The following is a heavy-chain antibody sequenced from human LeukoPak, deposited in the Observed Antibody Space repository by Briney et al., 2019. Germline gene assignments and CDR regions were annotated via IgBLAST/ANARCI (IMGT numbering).Heavy chain of an antibody. CDR2: INHSGST. Sequence: SETLSLTCAVYGXSFSGYYWSWIRQPPGKGLEWIGEINHSGSTNYNPSLKSRVTISVDTSKNQFSLKLSSVTAADTAVYYCARLTAAAGVVYWGQGTLVTVSS. CDR1: GXSFSGYY. CDR3: ARLTAAAGVVY. V-gene: IGHV4-34*01. J-gene: IGHJ4*02. D-gene: IGHD6-13*01.